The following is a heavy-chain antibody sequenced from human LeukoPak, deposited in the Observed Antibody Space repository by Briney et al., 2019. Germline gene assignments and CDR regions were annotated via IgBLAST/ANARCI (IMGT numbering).Heavy chain of an antibody. J-gene: IGHJ4*02. CDR3: ATSPIQLWLPFDY. Sequence: SETLSLTCTVSGVSISSYYWSWIRQPPGKGLEWIGYIYYSGSTNYDPSLKSRVTISVDTSKNQFSLKLSSVTAADTAVYYCATSPIQLWLPFDYWGQGTLVTVSS. CDR1: GVSISSYY. V-gene: IGHV4-59*01. CDR2: IYYSGST. D-gene: IGHD5-18*01.